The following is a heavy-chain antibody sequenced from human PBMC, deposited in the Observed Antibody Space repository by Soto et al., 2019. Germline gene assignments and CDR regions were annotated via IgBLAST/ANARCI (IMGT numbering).Heavy chain of an antibody. Sequence: SETLSLTCTVSGGSISSYYWSRIRQPPGKGLEWIGYIYYSGSTNYNPSLKSRVTISVNTSENQFSLKLSSVTAADTAVYYCARHIALSGSFPFDYWGQGTLVTVSS. V-gene: IGHV4-59*08. CDR2: IYYSGST. J-gene: IGHJ4*02. CDR3: ARHIALSGSFPFDY. D-gene: IGHD3-3*01. CDR1: GGSISSYY.